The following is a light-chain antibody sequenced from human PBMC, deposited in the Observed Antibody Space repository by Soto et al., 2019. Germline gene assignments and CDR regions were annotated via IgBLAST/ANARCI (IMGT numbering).Light chain of an antibody. Sequence: EIVLTQSPGTLSLSPGERATLSCRASQSVSSNLAWYQQKPGQAPRLLIYGASTRATGIPARFSGSGSGTDFTLTISSLQPEDFATYYCQQSYSTLWTFGQGTKVDI. V-gene: IGKV3-15*01. J-gene: IGKJ1*01. CDR2: GAS. CDR1: QSVSSN. CDR3: QQSYSTLWT.